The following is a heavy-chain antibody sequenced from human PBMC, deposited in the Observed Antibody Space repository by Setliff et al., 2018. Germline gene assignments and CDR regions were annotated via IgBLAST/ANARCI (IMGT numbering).Heavy chain of an antibody. J-gene: IGHJ4*02. V-gene: IGHV1-2*02. D-gene: IGHD3-9*01. Sequence: GASVKVSCKASGYNFNGYYLHWVRQAPGQGLEWLGWISPHTGNTNYAQNFQGRVTMTRDTSINTAYMELSSLTSDDTAVYYCARGIEYYDILTGYSPRFDYWGQGTLVTVSS. CDR3: ARGIEYYDILTGYSPRFDY. CDR1: GYNFNGYY. CDR2: ISPHTGNT.